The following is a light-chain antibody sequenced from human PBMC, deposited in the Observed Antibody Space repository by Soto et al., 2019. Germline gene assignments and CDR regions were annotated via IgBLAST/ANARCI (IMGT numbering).Light chain of an antibody. CDR3: AAWDGSLKGVV. V-gene: IGLV1-44*01. CDR1: SSNIGTNT. Sequence: QSVPTQAPSASGTPGQRVTISCSGSSSNIGTNTVNWYQRLPGTAPKLLIYNDNQRPSGVPDRFSGSKSDTSASLAISGLQSDDEADYYCAAWDGSLKGVVFGGGTKLTVL. CDR2: NDN. J-gene: IGLJ2*01.